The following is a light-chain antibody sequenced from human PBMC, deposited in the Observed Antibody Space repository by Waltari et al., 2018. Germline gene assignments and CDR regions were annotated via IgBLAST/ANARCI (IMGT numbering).Light chain of an antibody. V-gene: IGLV2-14*01. Sequence: QSALTQPASVSGSPGQSITIPCTGTTSDIGTYDYVSWYQQHQGKAPKPLIYEGTNPPSVVSPRFSGSKSGSTASLTITGLQADDEAHYYCSSYTGSSTLLVFGGGTDLTVL. CDR1: TSDIGTYDY. CDR2: EGT. CDR3: SSYTGSSTLLV. J-gene: IGLJ2*01.